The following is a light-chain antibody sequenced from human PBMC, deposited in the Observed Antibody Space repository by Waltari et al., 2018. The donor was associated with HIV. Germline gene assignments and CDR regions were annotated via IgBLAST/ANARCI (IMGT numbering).Light chain of an antibody. J-gene: IGLJ2*01. CDR3: CSYASSTTLDV. Sequence: QSITISCTGTSSDVGGYNYVSWYQQHPGKAPKLLIYEVSNRPSGISNRFSGSKSGNTASLTISGLQAEDEADYYCCSYASSTTLDVFGGGTKLTVL. CDR1: SSDVGGYNY. CDR2: EVS. V-gene: IGLV2-14*01.